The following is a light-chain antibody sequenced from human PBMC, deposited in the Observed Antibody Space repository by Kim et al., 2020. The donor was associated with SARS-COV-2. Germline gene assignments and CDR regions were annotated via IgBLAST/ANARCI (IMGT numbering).Light chain of an antibody. CDR1: QTISGY. V-gene: IGKV3-15*01. CDR3: QKYSDWPYT. CDR2: GAS. Sequence: EIMMTQSPATLSASPGDTVTLSCTASQTISGYVGWYQQKPGQNTTLLIYGASTRATDIPARVSGSGSGTEFTLTISSLQSEDFAVYYCQKYSDWPYTFGPGTKLE. J-gene: IGKJ2*01.